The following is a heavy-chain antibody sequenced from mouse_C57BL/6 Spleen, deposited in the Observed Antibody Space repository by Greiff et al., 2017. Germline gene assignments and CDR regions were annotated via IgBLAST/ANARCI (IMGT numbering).Heavy chain of an antibody. Sequence: VKVVESGPGLVQPSQSLSITCTVSGFSLTSYGVHWVRQSPGKGLEWLGVIWRGGSTDYNAAFMSRLSITKDNSKSQVFFKMNSLQADDTAIYYCAKEEVNYYAMDYWGQGTSVTVSS. J-gene: IGHJ4*01. CDR1: GFSLTSYG. V-gene: IGHV2-5*01. D-gene: IGHD2-5*01. CDR3: AKEEVNYYAMDY. CDR2: IWRGGST.